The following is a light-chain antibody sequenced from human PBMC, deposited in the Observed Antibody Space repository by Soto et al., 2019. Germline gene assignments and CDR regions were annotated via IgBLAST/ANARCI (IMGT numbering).Light chain of an antibody. J-gene: IGLJ2*01. Sequence: QSALTQPPSASGSPGQSVTISCTGTSSDVGGHNYVSWYQQHPGKAPKLMIYEVSKRPSGVPDRFSGSKSGNTASLTVSGLQAEDEADYYCSSYAGSNGGVFGGGTKLTVL. CDR3: SSYAGSNGGV. V-gene: IGLV2-8*01. CDR2: EVS. CDR1: SSDVGGHNY.